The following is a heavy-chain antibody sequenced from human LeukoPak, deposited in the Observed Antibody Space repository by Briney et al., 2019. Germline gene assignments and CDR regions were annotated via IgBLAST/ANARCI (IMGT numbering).Heavy chain of an antibody. V-gene: IGHV3-21*01. J-gene: IGHJ4*02. CDR3: ARGIVVNGRFDY. CDR2: ITTSGGYI. Sequence: GGSLRLSCAASGFTLNSYTMNWVRQAPGKGLEWVSSITTSGGYIYYADSVKGRFTISRDTAKKSLYLQMSSLRAEDTAVYYCARGIVVNGRFDYWGQGTLVTVSS. D-gene: IGHD3-22*01. CDR1: GFTLNSYT.